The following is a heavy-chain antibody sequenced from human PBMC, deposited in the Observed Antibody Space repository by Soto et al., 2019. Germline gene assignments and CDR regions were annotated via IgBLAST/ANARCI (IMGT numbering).Heavy chain of an antibody. D-gene: IGHD3-3*01. CDR3: ARNTRSAIFGVRDIVENWLDL. CDR1: GFNFGNFG. J-gene: IGHJ5*02. Sequence: EEQLLASGGGLVQPGGSLRLSCVASGFNFGNFGVSWVRQAPGKGLQWVSSITDNGGAAYYTDSVKGRFIVSRDNSKNTMYLQLRGLSVEDTAVYFCARNTRSAIFGVRDIVENWLDLWGQGSLVTVSS. CDR2: ITDNGGAA. V-gene: IGHV3-23*01.